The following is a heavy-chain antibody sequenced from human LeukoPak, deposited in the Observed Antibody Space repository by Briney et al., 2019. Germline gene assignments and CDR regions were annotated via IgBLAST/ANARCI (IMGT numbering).Heavy chain of an antibody. V-gene: IGHV4-34*01. J-gene: IGHJ4*02. Sequence: SETLSLTRAVYGGSFSGYYWSWIRQPPGKGLEWIGEINHSGSTNYNPSLKRRVTISVDTSKNQLSLKLRSVTAADTAVYYCARERREQLLPPYTRLVTYFDYWGQGTLVTVSS. CDR1: GGSFSGYY. CDR2: INHSGST. D-gene: IGHD1-26*01. CDR3: ARERREQLLPPYTRLVTYFDY.